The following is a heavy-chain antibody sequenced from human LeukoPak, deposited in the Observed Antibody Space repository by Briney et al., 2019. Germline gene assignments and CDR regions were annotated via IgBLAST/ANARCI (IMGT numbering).Heavy chain of an antibody. V-gene: IGHV1-69*01. D-gene: IGHD3-16*01. CDR3: ARYDDYVWNGGFDP. CDR2: IIPIFGTA. CDR1: GGTFSSYA. Sequence: AAVNVSCKASGGTFSSYAISWVRQAPGQGLDWMGGIIPIFGTANYAQKFQGRVTITADESTSTAYMELSSLRSEDTAVYYCARYDDYVWNGGFDPWGQGTLVTVSS. J-gene: IGHJ5*02.